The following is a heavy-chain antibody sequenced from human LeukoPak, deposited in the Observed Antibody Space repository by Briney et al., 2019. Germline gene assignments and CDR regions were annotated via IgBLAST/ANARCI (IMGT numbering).Heavy chain of an antibody. CDR3: AREARGYDFWSGRRFDY. Sequence: SETLSLTCAVYGGSFSGYYWSWIRQPPGKGLEWIGEINHSGSTNYNPSLKSRVTISVDTSKNRFSLKLSSVTAADTAVYYCAREARGYDFWSGRRFDYWGQGTLVTVSS. D-gene: IGHD3-3*01. CDR2: INHSGST. V-gene: IGHV4-34*01. CDR1: GGSFSGYY. J-gene: IGHJ4*02.